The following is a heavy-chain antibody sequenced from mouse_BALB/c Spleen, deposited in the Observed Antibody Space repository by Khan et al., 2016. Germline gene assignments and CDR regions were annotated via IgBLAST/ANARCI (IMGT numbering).Heavy chain of an antibody. CDR2: IDPPNDNT. J-gene: IGHJ2*01. V-gene: IGHV14-3*02. CDR3: ARMYYGDY. Sequence: VQLKQSGAELVKPGASVKLSCTASGFSIQDTYIHWVRQRPEQGLDWIGRIDPPNDNTKYDPKFQGKATITADTSSNTAYLQLNNLTYEDTAGYYCARMYYGDYWGQGTTLTVSS. D-gene: IGHD1-1*01. CDR1: GFSIQDTY.